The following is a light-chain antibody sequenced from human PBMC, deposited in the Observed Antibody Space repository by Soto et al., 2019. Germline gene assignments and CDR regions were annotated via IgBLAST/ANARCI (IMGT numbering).Light chain of an antibody. CDR1: QSVSIL. V-gene: IGKV3-15*01. CDR3: QKYNNWPRT. Sequence: EIRMTKSPATLSVSAGERATLSCGASQSVSILVASYQQKPGQAPRLLSQGETTRATGIPARFSGSGSGTEFTLTISSLQSEDFAVYYCQKYNNWPRTFGQGTKVDIK. J-gene: IGKJ1*01. CDR2: GET.